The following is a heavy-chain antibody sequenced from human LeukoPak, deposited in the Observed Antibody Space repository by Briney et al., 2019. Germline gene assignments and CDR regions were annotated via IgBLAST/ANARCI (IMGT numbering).Heavy chain of an antibody. CDR2: INPSGGST. V-gene: IGHV1-46*01. CDR1: GYTXTSYY. J-gene: IGHJ1*01. D-gene: IGHD3-22*01. CDR3: ARDFHDSSGPPRNFQH. Sequence: ASVKVSCKASGYTXTSYYMHWVRQAPGQGLEWMGIINPSGGSTSYAQKFQGRITMTRDTSTSTVYMELSSLRSEDTAVYYCARDFHDSSGPPRNFQHWGQGTLVTVSS.